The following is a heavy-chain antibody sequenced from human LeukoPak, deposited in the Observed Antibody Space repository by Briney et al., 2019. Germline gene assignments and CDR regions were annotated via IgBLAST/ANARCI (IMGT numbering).Heavy chain of an antibody. CDR3: ARLDRSGYEMGGTWFDP. V-gene: IGHV4-59*01. D-gene: IGHD3-22*01. J-gene: IGHJ5*02. CDR2: IYNSEST. CDR1: GGSFSGYY. Sequence: SETLSLTCAVYGGSFSGYYWSWIRQPPGKGPEWIGYIYNSESTNYNPSLKSRVTISVDTSKNQFSLKLSSVTAADTAMYYCARLDRSGYEMGGTWFDPWGQGTLVTVSS.